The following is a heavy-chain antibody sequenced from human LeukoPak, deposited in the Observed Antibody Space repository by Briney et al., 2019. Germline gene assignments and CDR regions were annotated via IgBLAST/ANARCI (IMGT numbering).Heavy chain of an antibody. CDR2: IYYSGST. V-gene: IGHV4-59*11. J-gene: IGHJ6*03. CDR1: GGSISSHY. D-gene: IGHD3-9*01. Sequence: PSETLSLTCTVSGGSISSHYWSWIRQPPGKGLEWIGYIYYSGSTKYNPSLKSRVTISVDTSKNQFSLKLSSVTAADTAVYYCAASTARYFDWLPVRKLYYMDVWGKGTTVTVSS. CDR3: AASTARYFDWLPVRKLYYMDV.